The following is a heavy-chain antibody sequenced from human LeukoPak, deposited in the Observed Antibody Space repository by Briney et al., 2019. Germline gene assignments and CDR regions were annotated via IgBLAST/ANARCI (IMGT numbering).Heavy chain of an antibody. CDR1: GYSFTSYW. CDR2: IYPGDSDT. J-gene: IGHJ6*03. CDR3: ARLTYYDFWSGYYGHYYYYYMDV. Sequence: KCGESLKISCKGSGYSFTSYWIGWVRQMPGKGLEWMGIIYPGDSDTRYSPSFQGQVTISADKSISTAYLQWSSLKASDTAMYYCARLTYYDFWSGYYGHYYYYYMDVWGKGTTVTVSS. V-gene: IGHV5-51*01. D-gene: IGHD3-3*01.